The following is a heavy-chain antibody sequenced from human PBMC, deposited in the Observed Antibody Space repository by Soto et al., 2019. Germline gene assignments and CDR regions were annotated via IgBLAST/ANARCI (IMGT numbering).Heavy chain of an antibody. CDR3: ARAKAAAGTDWFDP. V-gene: IGHV1-3*01. Sequence: ASVKVSCKASGYTFTSYAMHWVRQAPGQRLEWMGWINAGNGNTKYSQKFQGRVTITRDTSASTAYMELSSLRSEDTAVYYCARAKAAAGTDWFDPWGQGTLVTVSS. CDR1: GYTFTSYA. CDR2: INAGNGNT. D-gene: IGHD6-13*01. J-gene: IGHJ5*02.